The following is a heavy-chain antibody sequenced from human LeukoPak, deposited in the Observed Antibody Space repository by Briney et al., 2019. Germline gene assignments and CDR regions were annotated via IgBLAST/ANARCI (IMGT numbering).Heavy chain of an antibody. CDR2: IRYDGSNK. CDR3: AKGYCSGTSCYSGLD. J-gene: IGHJ4*02. V-gene: IGHV3-30*02. CDR1: GFTFSSYG. D-gene: IGHD2-2*01. Sequence: GGSLRLSCVASGFTFSSYGMRWVRQAPGKGLEGVAFIRYDGSNKYYADSVKGRFTISRDNSKNTLSLQMNSLRPEDTAVYYCAKGYCSGTSCYSGLDWGQGTLVTVSS.